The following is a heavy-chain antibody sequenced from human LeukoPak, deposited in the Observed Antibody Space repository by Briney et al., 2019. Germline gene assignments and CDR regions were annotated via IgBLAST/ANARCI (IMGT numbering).Heavy chain of an antibody. CDR3: ARGGYSGYEYYFYYMDV. J-gene: IGHJ6*03. D-gene: IGHD5-12*01. CDR1: GFIFSSYE. V-gene: IGHV3-48*01. Sequence: GGSLRLSCAASGFIFSSYEMNWVRQAPGKGLEWVSYISSSSSTIYYADSVKGRFTISRDNAKNSLYLQMNSLRAEDTAVYYCARGGYSGYEYYFYYMDVWGKGTTVTVSS. CDR2: ISSSSSTI.